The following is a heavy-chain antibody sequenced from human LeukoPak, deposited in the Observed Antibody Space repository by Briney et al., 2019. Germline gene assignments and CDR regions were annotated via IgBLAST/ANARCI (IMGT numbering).Heavy chain of an antibody. D-gene: IGHD1-26*01. CDR2: ISGSGGST. J-gene: IGHJ4*02. CDR3: AKDRGLVGATPSNFDY. Sequence: GGSLRLSCAASGFTFNSYAMNWVRQAPGKGLEWVSGISGSGGSTYSADSVKGRFTISRDNSKKTVYLQMNSLRAEDTAVYYCAKDRGLVGATPSNFDYWGQGSLVIVSS. V-gene: IGHV3-23*01. CDR1: GFTFNSYA.